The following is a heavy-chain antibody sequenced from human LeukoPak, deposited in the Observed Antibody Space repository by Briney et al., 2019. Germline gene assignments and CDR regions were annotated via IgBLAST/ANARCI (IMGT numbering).Heavy chain of an antibody. CDR2: ISSSGSTI. Sequence: GGSLRLSCAASGFTVSSNYMSWVRQAPGKGLEWVSYISSSGSTIYYADSVKGRFTISRDNAKNSLYLQMNSLRAEDTAVYYCARAYVAAAGGYYFDYWGQGTLVTVSS. J-gene: IGHJ4*02. D-gene: IGHD6-13*01. V-gene: IGHV3-11*04. CDR3: ARAYVAAAGGYYFDY. CDR1: GFTVSSNY.